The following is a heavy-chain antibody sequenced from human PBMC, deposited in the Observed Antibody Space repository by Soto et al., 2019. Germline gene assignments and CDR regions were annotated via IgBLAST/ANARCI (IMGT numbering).Heavy chain of an antibody. V-gene: IGHV4-31*03. D-gene: IGHD3-9*01. CDR1: GGSISSGGYY. Sequence: PSETLSLTCTVSGGSISSGGYYWSWIRQHPGKGLEWIGYIYYSGSTYYNPSLKSRVTISVDTSKNQFSLKLSSVTAADTAVYYCARGGDDILTGYYPIDYWGQGTLVTVSS. J-gene: IGHJ4*02. CDR3: ARGGDDILTGYYPIDY. CDR2: IYYSGST.